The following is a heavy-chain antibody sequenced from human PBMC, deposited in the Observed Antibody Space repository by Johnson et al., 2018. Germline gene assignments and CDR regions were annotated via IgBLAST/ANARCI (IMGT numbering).Heavy chain of an antibody. CDR1: GFTVSSNY. CDR2: SYSGGST. CDR3: AKPPGITMIVVD. Sequence: VQLVQSGGGVVQXGRSXRLXCAASGFTVSSNYMSWVRLAPGKGLEWVSVSYSGGSTYYADSVKGRFTISRDNSKKTLYLQMKRLRAEDTAGYYCAKPPGITMIVVDWGQGTLVTVSS. V-gene: IGHV3-53*01. J-gene: IGHJ1*01. D-gene: IGHD3-22*01.